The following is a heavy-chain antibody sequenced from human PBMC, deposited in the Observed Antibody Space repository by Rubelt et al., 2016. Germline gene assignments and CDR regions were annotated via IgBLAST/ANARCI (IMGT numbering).Heavy chain of an antibody. CDR3: ARGEQHLEGWFDP. CDR2: IKEDGSEQ. V-gene: IGHV3-7*01. J-gene: IGHJ5*02. Sequence: GGGVVQPGRSLRLSCAASGFTFRTYGMHWVRQAPGKGLEWVANIKEDGSEQYYVGSVRGRFTISRDNANKALFLQMNSLRAEDTAVYYCARGEQHLEGWFDPWGQGTLVTVSS. CDR1: GFTFRTYG. D-gene: IGHD6-13*01.